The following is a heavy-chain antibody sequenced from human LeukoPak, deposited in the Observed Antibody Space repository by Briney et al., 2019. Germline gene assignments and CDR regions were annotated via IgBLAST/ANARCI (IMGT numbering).Heavy chain of an antibody. CDR3: ARHDYGGNSGDY. CDR1: GFTFSTYP. D-gene: IGHD4-23*01. V-gene: IGHV3-30-3*01. Sequence: GGSLRLSCAASGFTFSTYPMHWVRQAPGKGLEWVAVISYDGSNKYYADSVKGRFTISRDNAKNSLYLQMNSLRDEDTAVYYCARHDYGGNSGDYWGQGTLVTVSS. J-gene: IGHJ4*02. CDR2: ISYDGSNK.